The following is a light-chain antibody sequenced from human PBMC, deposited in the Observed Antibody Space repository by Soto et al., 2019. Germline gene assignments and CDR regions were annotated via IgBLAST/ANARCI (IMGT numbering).Light chain of an antibody. V-gene: IGLV2-8*01. CDR2: EVS. J-gene: IGLJ2*01. Sequence: QSVLTQPPSASGSPGQSVTISCTGTSSDVGGYNYVSWYQQRPDKAPKLMIYEVSKRPSGVPDRFSGSKSGNTASLSVSGLQAEDEAEYYCSSYAGSSNFVVFGGGTKLTVL. CDR1: SSDVGGYNY. CDR3: SSYAGSSNFVV.